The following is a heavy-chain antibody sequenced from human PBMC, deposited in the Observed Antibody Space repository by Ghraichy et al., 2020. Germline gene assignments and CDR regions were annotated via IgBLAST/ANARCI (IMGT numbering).Heavy chain of an antibody. D-gene: IGHD2-15*01. CDR1: GFTFSSYW. CDR2: INSDGSST. Sequence: GESLRLSCAASGFTFSSYWMHWVRQAPGKGLVWVSRINSDGSSTSYADSVKGRFTISRDNAKNTLYLQMNSLRAEDTAVYYCARGGVVVVVAATRIPIGMDVWGQGTTVTVSS. J-gene: IGHJ6*02. V-gene: IGHV3-74*01. CDR3: ARGGVVVVVAATRIPIGMDV.